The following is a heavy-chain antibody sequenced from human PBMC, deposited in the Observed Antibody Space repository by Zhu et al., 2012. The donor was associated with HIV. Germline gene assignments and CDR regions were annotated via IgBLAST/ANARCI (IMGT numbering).Heavy chain of an antibody. CDR2: ISYSGST. CDR3: ARHPVTGIWPFDH. Sequence: QVQLQESGPGLVEPSETLSLTCIVSGDSISGDNYYWGWNRQSPGQGLEWIGSISYSGSTYYNPSLKSRITMSVDTSKNQFFLNLSSVTAADTAVYYCARHPVTGIWPFDHWGQGSPGPPSPQ. V-gene: IGHV4-39*07. CDR1: GDSISGDNYY. D-gene: IGHD6-19*01. J-gene: IGHJ4*02.